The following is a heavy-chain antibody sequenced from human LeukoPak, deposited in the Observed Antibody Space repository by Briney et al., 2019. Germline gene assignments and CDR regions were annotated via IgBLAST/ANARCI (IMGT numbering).Heavy chain of an antibody. D-gene: IGHD6-13*01. V-gene: IGHV3-11*04. CDR1: GFTFSDYY. CDR3: ARVAVAGPTGWFDP. CDR2: ISSSASTI. Sequence: GGSLRLSCAASGFTFSDYYMSWIRQAPGKGLECVSYISSSASTIYYADSVKDRFTISRDNGKNSLDLQMNSLRAEDTAVYYCARVAVAGPTGWFDPWGQGTLVTVSS. J-gene: IGHJ5*02.